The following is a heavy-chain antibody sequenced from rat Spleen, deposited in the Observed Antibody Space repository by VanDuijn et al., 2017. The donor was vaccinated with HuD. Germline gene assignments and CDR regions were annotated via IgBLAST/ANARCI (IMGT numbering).Heavy chain of an antibody. Sequence: EVQLVESGGGLVQPGRSLKLSCAASGFTFSDYYMAWVRQAPKKGLEWVASISYEGSGTYYGDSVKGRFSISRDNAKSTLYLQMNSLRSEDTATYYCATDGYYDGTYYAVYVMDAWGQGASVTVSS. CDR2: ISYEGSGT. CDR1: GFTFSDYY. V-gene: IGHV5-22*01. J-gene: IGHJ4*01. D-gene: IGHD1-12*02. CDR3: ATDGYYDGTYYAVYVMDA.